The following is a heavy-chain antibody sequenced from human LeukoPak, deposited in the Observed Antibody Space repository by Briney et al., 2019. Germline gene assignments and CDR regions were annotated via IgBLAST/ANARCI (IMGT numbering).Heavy chain of an antibody. CDR1: GYTLTSYY. V-gene: IGHV1-46*01. D-gene: IGHD4-17*01. CDR2: INPSGGST. Sequence: ASVKVSCKASGYTLTSYYMHWVRHAPGQGLEWMGIINPSGGSTSYAQKFQGRVTMTRDTSTSTVYMELSSLRSEDTAVYYCARDVGHYGDYDAFDIWGQGTMVTVSS. J-gene: IGHJ3*02. CDR3: ARDVGHYGDYDAFDI.